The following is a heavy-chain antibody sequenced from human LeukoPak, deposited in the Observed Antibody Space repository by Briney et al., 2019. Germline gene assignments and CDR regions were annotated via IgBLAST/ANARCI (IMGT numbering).Heavy chain of an antibody. CDR1: GGSFSGYY. Sequence: SETLSLTCAVYGGSFSGYYWSWIRQPPGKGLEWIGEINHSGSTNYNPSLKSRVTMSVDTSKNQFSLKLSSVTAADTAVYYCARLVATTPNYYYYGMDVWGKGTTVTVSS. V-gene: IGHV4-34*01. D-gene: IGHD5-12*01. CDR2: INHSGST. CDR3: ARLVATTPNYYYYGMDV. J-gene: IGHJ6*04.